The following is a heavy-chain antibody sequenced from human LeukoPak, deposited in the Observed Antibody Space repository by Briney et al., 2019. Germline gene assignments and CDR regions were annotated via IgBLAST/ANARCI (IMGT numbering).Heavy chain of an antibody. D-gene: IGHD5-24*01. Sequence: ASVKVSCKASGGTFSSYAISWVRQAPGQGLEWMGGIIPIFGTANYAQKFQGRVTITADESTSTAYMELSSLRSEDTAVYYCARSCEMATTDYYYYGMDVWGQGTTVTVSS. CDR1: GGTFSSYA. CDR2: IIPIFGTA. V-gene: IGHV1-69*13. CDR3: ARSCEMATTDYYYYGMDV. J-gene: IGHJ6*02.